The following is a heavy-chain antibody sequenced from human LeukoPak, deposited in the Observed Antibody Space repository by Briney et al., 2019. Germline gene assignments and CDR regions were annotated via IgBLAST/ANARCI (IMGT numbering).Heavy chain of an antibody. CDR3: AGRYDYYYDSSGRPSQLDY. CDR2: IIPIFGTA. V-gene: IGHV1-69*13. J-gene: IGHJ4*02. Sequence: SVKVSCKASGGTFSSYAISWVRPAPGQGLEWMGGIIPIFGTANYAQKFQGRVTITADESTSTAYMELSSLRSEDTAVYYCAGRYDYYYDSSGRPSQLDYWGQGTLVTVSS. CDR1: GGTFSSYA. D-gene: IGHD3-22*01.